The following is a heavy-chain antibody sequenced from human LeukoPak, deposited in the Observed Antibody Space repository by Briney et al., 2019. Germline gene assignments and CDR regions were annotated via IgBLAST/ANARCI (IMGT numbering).Heavy chain of an antibody. CDR3: ARDRTYYYDSSGHDAFDI. J-gene: IGHJ3*02. CDR1: GFTFSSYG. CDR2: IWYDGSNK. Sequence: PGGSLRLSCAASGFTFSSYGVHWVRQAPGKGLEWVAVIWYDGSNKYYADSVKGRFTISRDNSKNTLYLQMNSLRAEDTAVYYCARDRTYYYDSSGHDAFDIWGQGTMVTVSS. D-gene: IGHD3-22*01. V-gene: IGHV3-33*01.